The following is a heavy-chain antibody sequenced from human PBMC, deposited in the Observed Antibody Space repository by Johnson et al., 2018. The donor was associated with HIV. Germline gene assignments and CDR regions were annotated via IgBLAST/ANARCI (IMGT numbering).Heavy chain of an antibody. D-gene: IGHD2-2*01. CDR3: ARGLGSRSAFDI. V-gene: IGHV3-30*03. CDR1: GFTVYSNY. Sequence: QVQLVESGGGLIQPGGSLRLSCAASGFTVYSNYMNWVRQAPGKGLEWVAVISYDGSNKYYADSVKGRFTISRDNSNNTLYLHMNSLRPDDTGVYYCARGLGSRSAFDIWGQGTMVTVSS. J-gene: IGHJ3*02. CDR2: ISYDGSNK.